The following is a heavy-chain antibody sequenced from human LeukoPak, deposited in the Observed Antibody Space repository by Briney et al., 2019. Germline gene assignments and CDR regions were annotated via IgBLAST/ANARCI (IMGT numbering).Heavy chain of an antibody. CDR1: GFTVSSNY. CDR3: ARNYGSGNYFNAWIDY. D-gene: IGHD3-10*01. V-gene: IGHV3-53*01. Sequence: GGSLRLSCAASGFTVSSNYMSWVRQAPGTGLEWVSIIYSSGRTDYADSVKGRFTISRDNSKNTLYLQMNSLRAEDTAMYYCARNYGSGNYFNAWIDYWGQGTLVTVSS. J-gene: IGHJ4*02. CDR2: IYSSGRT.